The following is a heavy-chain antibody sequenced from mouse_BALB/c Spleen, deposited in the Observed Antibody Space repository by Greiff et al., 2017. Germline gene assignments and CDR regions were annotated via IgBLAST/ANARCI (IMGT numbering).Heavy chain of an antibody. D-gene: IGHD2-1*01. Sequence: VQLQQSGAELVRPGTSVKVSCKASGYAFTNYLIEWVKQRPGQGLEWIGVINPGSGGTNYNEKFKGKATLTADKSSSTAYMQLSSLTSDDSAVYFCARSGYYGNYENAMDYWGQGTSVTVSS. CDR1: GYAFTNYL. CDR2: INPGSGGT. CDR3: ARSGYYGNYENAMDY. J-gene: IGHJ4*01. V-gene: IGHV1-54*01.